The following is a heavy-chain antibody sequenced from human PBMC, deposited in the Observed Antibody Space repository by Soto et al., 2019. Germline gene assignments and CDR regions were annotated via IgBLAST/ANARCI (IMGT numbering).Heavy chain of an antibody. CDR3: ARAATSDAFDI. Sequence: GGSLRLSCAASGFTFSSYSMNWVRQAPGKGLEWVSYISSSSSTIYYADSVKGRFTISRDNAKNSLYLQMNSLRAEDTAVYYCARAATSDAFDIWGQGTMVTVSS. D-gene: IGHD6-25*01. CDR1: GFTFSSYS. V-gene: IGHV3-48*01. J-gene: IGHJ3*02. CDR2: ISSSSSTI.